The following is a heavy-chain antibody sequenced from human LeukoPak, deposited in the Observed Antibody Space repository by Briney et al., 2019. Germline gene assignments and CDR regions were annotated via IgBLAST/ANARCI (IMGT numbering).Heavy chain of an antibody. J-gene: IGHJ4*02. Sequence: GGSLRLSCAASGVTFSDYYMSWIRQAPGKGLXXVSYISSSSSYTNYADSVKGRFTISRDNAKNSLYLQMNSLRAEDTAVYYCARELIAAAGNDYWGQGTLVTVSS. V-gene: IGHV3-11*06. CDR1: GVTFSDYY. D-gene: IGHD6-13*01. CDR2: ISSSSSYT. CDR3: ARELIAAAGNDY.